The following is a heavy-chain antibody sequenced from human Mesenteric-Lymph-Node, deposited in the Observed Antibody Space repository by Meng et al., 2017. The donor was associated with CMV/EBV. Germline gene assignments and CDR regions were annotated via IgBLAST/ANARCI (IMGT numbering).Heavy chain of an antibody. J-gene: IGHJ4*02. V-gene: IGHV3-21*04. CDR1: GFTFSSYS. CDR2: TSSSSSYI. CDR3: AKSLQVAAPSGY. D-gene: IGHD6-19*01. Sequence: GGSLRLSCAASGFTFSSYSMNWVRQAPGKGLEWVSSTSSSSSYIYYADSVKGRFTISRDNAKNSLYLQMNGLRAEDTAVYYCAKSLQVAAPSGYWGQGTLVTVSS.